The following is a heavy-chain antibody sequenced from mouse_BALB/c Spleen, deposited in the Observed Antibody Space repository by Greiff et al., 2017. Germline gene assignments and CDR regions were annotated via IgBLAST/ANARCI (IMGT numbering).Heavy chain of an antibody. CDR2: IDPADSET. J-gene: IGHJ2*01. Sequence: VQLQQPGAELVRPGASVKLSCKASGYSIKSYWMNWVKQRPGQGIEWIGMIDPADSETRLNQKFKDKATLTVDKSSSTAYMQLSSPTSEDSAVYHCARAMFSPHFDYWGQGTTLTVSS. CDR1: GYSIKSYW. D-gene: IGHD1-1*02. V-gene: IGHV1-61*01. CDR3: ARAMFSPHFDY.